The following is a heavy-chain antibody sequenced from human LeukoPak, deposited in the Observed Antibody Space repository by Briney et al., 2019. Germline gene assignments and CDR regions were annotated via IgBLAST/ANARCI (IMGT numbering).Heavy chain of an antibody. D-gene: IGHD5-24*01. J-gene: IGHJ6*03. CDR2: ITGGGSI. CDR1: GFTFSSYS. Sequence: GGSLRLSCAASGFTFSSYSMNWVRQAPGKGLEWVSGITGGGSIYYTDSVKGRFTISRDNSKNTLYLQMNSLRVEDTAVYYCAKALGRRSAIKGDYYFYMDVWGKGTTVAVSS. CDR3: AKALGRRSAIKGDYYFYMDV. V-gene: IGHV3-23*01.